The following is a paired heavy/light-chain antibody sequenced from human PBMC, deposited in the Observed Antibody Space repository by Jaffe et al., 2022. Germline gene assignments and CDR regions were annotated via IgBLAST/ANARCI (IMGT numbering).Light chain of an antibody. CDR1: NIGSKS. CDR3: QVWDSSSDHYYV. V-gene: IGLV3-21*02. CDR2: DDS. Sequence: SYVLTQPPSVSVAPGQTARITCGGNNIGSKSVHWYQQKPGQAPVLVVYDDSDRPSGIPERFSGSNSGNTATLTISRVEAGDEADYYCQVWDSSSDHYYVFGTGTKVTVL. J-gene: IGLJ1*01.
Heavy chain of an antibody. D-gene: IGHD3-10*01. CDR1: GFTFRSYA. CDR3: AKQGEAFRVVGEDAFDI. V-gene: IGHV3-23*01. CDR2: ISGSGGST. J-gene: IGHJ3*02. Sequence: EVQLLESGGGLVQPGGSLRLSCAASGFTFRSYAMSWVRQAPGKGLEWVSGISGSGGSTYYADSVKGRFTISRDNSKNTLYLQMNSLRAEDTAVYYCAKQGEAFRVVGEDAFDIWGQGTMVTVSS.